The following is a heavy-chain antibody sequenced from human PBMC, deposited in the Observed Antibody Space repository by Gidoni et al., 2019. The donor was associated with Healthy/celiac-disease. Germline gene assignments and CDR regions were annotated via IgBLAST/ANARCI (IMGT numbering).Heavy chain of an antibody. V-gene: IGHV3-21*01. Sequence: EVQLVESGGGLVKPGGSLRLSCAASGFTFSSYSMNWVRQAPGKGLGWVSAISSSSSYIYYADSVKGRFTISRDNAKNSLYLQMNSLRAEDTAVYYCARDQFITMVRGVIMPNPYYYYGMDVWGQGTTVTVSS. J-gene: IGHJ6*02. CDR2: ISSSSSYI. CDR1: GFTFSSYS. D-gene: IGHD3-10*01. CDR3: ARDQFITMVRGVIMPNPYYYYGMDV.